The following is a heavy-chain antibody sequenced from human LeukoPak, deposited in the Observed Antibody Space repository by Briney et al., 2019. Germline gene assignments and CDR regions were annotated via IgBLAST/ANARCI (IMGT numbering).Heavy chain of an antibody. CDR3: ARPYSSSWYPDY. D-gene: IGHD6-13*01. CDR1: GFTFSNYA. Sequence: GGSLRLSCAASGFTFSNYAMTWVRQAPGKGLEWVSVISGSGGSTYYADSVKGRFTISRDNSKNMLYLQMNSLRAEDTAVYYCARPYSSSWYPDYWSQGTLVTVSS. CDR2: ISGSGGST. V-gene: IGHV3-23*01. J-gene: IGHJ4*02.